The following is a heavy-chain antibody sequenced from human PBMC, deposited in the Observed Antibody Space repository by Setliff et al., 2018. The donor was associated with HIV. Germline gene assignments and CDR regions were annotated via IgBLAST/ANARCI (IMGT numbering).Heavy chain of an antibody. Sequence: ASVKVSCKVSGYTLAELSMHWVRQAPGKGLEWMGGFDPEDGETIYAQKFQGRVTMTEDTSTDTAYMELSSLRSEDTAVYYCATARFLESYPINAFDIWGQGTMVTVSS. J-gene: IGHJ3*02. CDR1: GYTLAELS. CDR2: FDPEDGET. D-gene: IGHD3-3*01. V-gene: IGHV1-24*01. CDR3: ATARFLESYPINAFDI.